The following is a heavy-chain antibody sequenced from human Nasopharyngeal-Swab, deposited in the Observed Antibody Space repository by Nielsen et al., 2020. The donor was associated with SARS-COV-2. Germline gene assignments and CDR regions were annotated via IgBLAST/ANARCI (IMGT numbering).Heavy chain of an antibody. D-gene: IGHD2-2*01. CDR3: ARGGFQHAMDV. CDR2: INNDGSSS. CDR1: GFTFSAYW. Sequence: LSLTCAASGFTFSAYWMFWVRQVPGKGLVRVSRINNDGSSSNHAESVKGRFTISRDNAKNTLYLQMNSLRAEDTATYYCARGGFQHAMDVWGQGTPVTVSS. V-gene: IGHV3-74*01. J-gene: IGHJ6*01.